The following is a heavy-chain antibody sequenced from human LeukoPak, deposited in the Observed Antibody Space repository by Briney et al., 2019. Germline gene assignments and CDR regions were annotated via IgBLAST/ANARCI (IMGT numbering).Heavy chain of an antibody. J-gene: IGHJ5*02. Sequence: SQTLSLTCTVSGASISSGSYYWIWIRQAAEKGLEWIGRISTSGSPNYNPSLKSRVTISVDTSKNQFSLKLSSVTAADTAVYYCARENGSGTSWGQGTLVTVSS. V-gene: IGHV4-61*02. CDR1: GASISSGSYY. CDR2: ISTSGSP. CDR3: ARENGSGTS. D-gene: IGHD3-10*01.